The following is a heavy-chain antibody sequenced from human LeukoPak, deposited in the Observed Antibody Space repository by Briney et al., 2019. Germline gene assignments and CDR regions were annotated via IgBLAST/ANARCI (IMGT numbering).Heavy chain of an antibody. CDR3: ARTLESYPAEYFQH. CDR1: GGSISSYY. V-gene: IGHV4-59*01. J-gene: IGHJ1*01. CDR2: IYYSGST. D-gene: IGHD1-26*01. Sequence: PWETLSLTCTVSGGSISSYYWSWIRQPPGKGLEWIGYIYYSGSTNYNPSLKSRVTISVDTSKNQFSLKLSSVTAADTAVYYCARTLESYPAEYFQHWGQGTLVTVSS.